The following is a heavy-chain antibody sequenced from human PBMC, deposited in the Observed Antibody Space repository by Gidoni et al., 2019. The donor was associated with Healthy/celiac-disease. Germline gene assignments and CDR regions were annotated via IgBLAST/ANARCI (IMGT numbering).Heavy chain of an antibody. V-gene: IGHV1-2*02. CDR1: GYTFTGYY. CDR2: INPNSGGT. CDR3: ARGGMPPDYYYYYGMDV. Sequence: QVQLVQSGAEVKKPGASVKVSCKASGYTFTGYYMHWVRQAPGQGLEWMGWINPNSGGTNYAQKVQGRVTMTRDTSISTAYMELSRLRSDDTAVYYCARGGMPPDYYYYYGMDVWGQGTTVTVSS. D-gene: IGHD2-2*01. J-gene: IGHJ6*02.